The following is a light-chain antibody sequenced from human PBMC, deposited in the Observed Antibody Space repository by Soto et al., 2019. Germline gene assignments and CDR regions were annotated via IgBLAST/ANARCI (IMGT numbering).Light chain of an antibody. CDR2: DAS. CDR3: QQLNSYPLT. CDR1: QGISSY. V-gene: IGKV1-9*01. J-gene: IGKJ4*01. Sequence: IQLTQSPSSLSVSVGDRVTITCRASQGISSYLAWYQQKPGKAPKLLIYDASTLQSGVPSRFSASGSGTEFTLTISSLQPEDFATYYCQQLNSYPLTFGGGTKVEIK.